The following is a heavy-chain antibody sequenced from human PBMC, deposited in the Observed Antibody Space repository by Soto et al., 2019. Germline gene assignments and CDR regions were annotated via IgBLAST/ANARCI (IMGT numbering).Heavy chain of an antibody. CDR1: GGTFSSYA. D-gene: IGHD3-10*01. Sequence: QVQLVQSGAEVKKPGSSVKVSCKASGGTFSSYAISWVRQAPGQGLEWMGGIIPIFGTANYAQKFQGRVTITADESTGTAYMELSSLRSEDTAVSYWARGVLPAGSGGDYYYGMDVWGQGTTVTVSS. CDR3: ARGVLPAGSGGDYYYGMDV. J-gene: IGHJ6*02. CDR2: IIPIFGTA. V-gene: IGHV1-69*12.